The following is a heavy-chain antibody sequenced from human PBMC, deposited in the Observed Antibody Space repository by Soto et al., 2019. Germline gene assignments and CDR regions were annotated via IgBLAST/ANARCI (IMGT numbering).Heavy chain of an antibody. Sequence: GGSLRLSCAASGFTVSSNYMSWVRQAPGKGLEWVSVIYSGGSTYYADSVKGRFTISRDNSKNTLYLQMNSLRAEDTAVYYCAREVYSGYDYGYCSGGSCYSGYYFDYWGQGTLVTVSS. CDR1: GFTVSSNY. V-gene: IGHV3-66*01. J-gene: IGHJ4*02. CDR3: AREVYSGYDYGYCSGGSCYSGYYFDY. CDR2: IYSGGST. D-gene: IGHD2-15*01.